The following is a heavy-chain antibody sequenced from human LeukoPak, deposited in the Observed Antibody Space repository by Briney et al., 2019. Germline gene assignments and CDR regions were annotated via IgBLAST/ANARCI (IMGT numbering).Heavy chain of an antibody. D-gene: IGHD3-3*01. CDR2: ISYDGNTK. Sequence: GRSLRLSCAASGFTFSSYAFHWVRQAPGRGLDWVAVISYDGNTKYYADSVKGRFTISRDTSKNTLYLQRNSLRTEDTAVYYCAGPMGDFWSGYMAVGYWGQGTLVTVSS. CDR3: AGPMGDFWSGYMAVGY. V-gene: IGHV3-30*04. J-gene: IGHJ4*02. CDR1: GFTFSSYA.